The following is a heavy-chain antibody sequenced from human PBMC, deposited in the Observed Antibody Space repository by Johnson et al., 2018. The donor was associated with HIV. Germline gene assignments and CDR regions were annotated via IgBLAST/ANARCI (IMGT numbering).Heavy chain of an antibody. D-gene: IGHD2-21*02. CDR2: ISYDGSNK. Sequence: QVQLVESGGGVVQPGGSLRLSCAASGFTFSSYGMHWVRQAPGKGLEWVAVISYDGSNKYYTDSVKGRFTNSRENSKNTLYLQMNSLRAEDTAVYYCAKDLAFAYCGGDCYSGAFDIWGQGTMVTVSS. CDR3: AKDLAFAYCGGDCYSGAFDI. V-gene: IGHV3-33*05. CDR1: GFTFSSYG. J-gene: IGHJ3*02.